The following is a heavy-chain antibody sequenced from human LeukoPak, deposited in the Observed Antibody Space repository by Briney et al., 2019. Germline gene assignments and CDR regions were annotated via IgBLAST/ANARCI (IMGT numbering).Heavy chain of an antibody. CDR3: AKDMAYNYDSRIDY. CDR1: GFTFDDHA. D-gene: IGHD3-22*01. V-gene: IGHV3-43*02. Sequence: GGSLRLSCAASGFTFDDHALHWVRQAPGKGLEWVSVISGDGGWTYYADSVKGRFTVSRDKSKNSLYLQMDSLRTEDTALYYCAKDMAYNYDSRIDYWGQGTLVTVSS. J-gene: IGHJ4*02. CDR2: ISGDGGWT.